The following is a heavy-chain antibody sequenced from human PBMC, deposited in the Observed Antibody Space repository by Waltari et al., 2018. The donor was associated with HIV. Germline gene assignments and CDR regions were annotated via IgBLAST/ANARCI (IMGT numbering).Heavy chain of an antibody. CDR3: AKVAVRGVYGWFDP. D-gene: IGHD3-10*01. V-gene: IGHV3-30*02. CDR1: GFTFTSFG. CDR2: IRYDGSNR. Sequence: QVQLVESGGGVVQPGGSLRPSCAASGFTFTSFGMPWVCPPPGKGLEWVAFIRYDGSNRYYADSVKGRFTISRDNSKSTLYLQMNSLRAEDTAMYYCAKVAVRGVYGWFDPWGQGTLVTVSS. J-gene: IGHJ5*02.